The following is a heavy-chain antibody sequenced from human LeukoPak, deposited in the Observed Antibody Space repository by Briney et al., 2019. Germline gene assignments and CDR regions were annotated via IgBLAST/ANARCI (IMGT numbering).Heavy chain of an antibody. CDR3: ARHGSWSFDY. CDR1: GFTFSSHA. V-gene: IGHV3-23*01. CDR2: ITSGSGSNV. J-gene: IGHJ4*02. D-gene: IGHD6-13*01. Sequence: GGSLRPSCAASGFTFSSHAMSWVRQAPGKGLEWVSAITSGSGSNVYYTDSLKGRFTISRDNSKNTLYLQMNSLRAEDTAVYYCARHGSWSFDYWGQGTLVTVSA.